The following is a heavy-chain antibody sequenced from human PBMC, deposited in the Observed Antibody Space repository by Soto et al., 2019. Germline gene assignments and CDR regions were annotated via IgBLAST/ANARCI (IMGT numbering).Heavy chain of an antibody. CDR3: ARRIGIVGAYYRVFDY. V-gene: IGHV4-39*01. CDR1: GGSISSSSYY. CDR2: IYYSGST. D-gene: IGHD1-26*01. Sequence: SETLSLTCTVSGGSISSSSYYWGWIRQPPGKGLEWIGSIYYSGSTYYNPSLKSRVTISVDTSKNQFSLKLSSVTAADTAVYYCARRIGIVGAYYRVFDYWGQGTLVTVSS. J-gene: IGHJ4*02.